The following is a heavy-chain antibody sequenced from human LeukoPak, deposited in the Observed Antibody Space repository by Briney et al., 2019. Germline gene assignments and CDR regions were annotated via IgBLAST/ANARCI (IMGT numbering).Heavy chain of an antibody. CDR3: TTLYGDLYFDY. CDR2: IKSKTDGGTT. CDR1: GFIFKNAW. Sequence: GGSLRLSCAASGFIFKNAWMSWVRQAPEKGLEWVGRIKSKTDGGTTDYAAPVKGRFSISRDDSKNTLYLQMNSLKTEDTAVYYCTTLYGDLYFDYWGQGTLVTVSS. J-gene: IGHJ4*02. D-gene: IGHD4-17*01. V-gene: IGHV3-15*01.